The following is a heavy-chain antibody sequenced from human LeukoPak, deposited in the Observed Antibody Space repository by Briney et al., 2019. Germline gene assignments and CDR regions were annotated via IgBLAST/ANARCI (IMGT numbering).Heavy chain of an antibody. J-gene: IGHJ6*02. CDR2: IKQDGSEK. CDR3: ARSTVTTYYYYYGMYV. D-gene: IGHD4-17*01. V-gene: IGHV3-7*01. Sequence: GGSLRLSCAASGFTFSSYWMSWVRQAPGKGLEWVANIKQDGSEKYYVDSVKGRFTISRDNAKNSLYLQMNSLRAEDTAVYYCARSTVTTYYYYYGMYVWGQGTTVTVSS. CDR1: GFTFSSYW.